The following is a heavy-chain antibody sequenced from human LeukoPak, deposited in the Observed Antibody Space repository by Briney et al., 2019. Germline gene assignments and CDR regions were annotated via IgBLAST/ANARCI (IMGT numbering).Heavy chain of an antibody. V-gene: IGHV4-39*01. J-gene: IGHJ4*02. D-gene: IGHD5-12*01. CDR1: GGSISSSSYY. Sequence: ASETLSLTCTVSGGSISSSSYYWGWIRQPPGKGLEWIGSIYYSGSTYYNPSLKSRVTISVDTSKNQFSLKLSSVTAADTAVYYCARKARSGSAFDYWGQGTLVTVSP. CDR3: ARKARSGSAFDY. CDR2: IYYSGST.